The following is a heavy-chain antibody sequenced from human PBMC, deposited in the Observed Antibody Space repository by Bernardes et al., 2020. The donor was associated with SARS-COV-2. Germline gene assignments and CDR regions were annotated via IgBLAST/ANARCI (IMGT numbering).Heavy chain of an antibody. Sequence: GGSLRLSCAGSGFDFSDYWMTWVRQAPGKGLEWVANIKRDGSETYYVDSVKGRFTISRDNAKNLVFLQMNSLRAEDTAVFYCARDSDFSSGHDYFDYWGQGTLVTVSS. CDR3: ARDSDFSSGHDYFDY. J-gene: IGHJ4*02. V-gene: IGHV3-7*03. CDR2: IKRDGSET. CDR1: GFDFSDYW. D-gene: IGHD3-3*01.